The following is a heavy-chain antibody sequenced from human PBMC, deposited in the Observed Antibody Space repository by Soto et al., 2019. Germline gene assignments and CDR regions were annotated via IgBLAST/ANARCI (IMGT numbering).Heavy chain of an antibody. D-gene: IGHD2-21*01. CDR1: GFTFSDYE. J-gene: IGHJ4*02. CDR3: AREELNCGGDCFVY. CDR2: IDSSGSGI. Sequence: PGGSLGLSCVASGFTFSDYEMNWVRQAPGKGLEWVSYIDSSGSGIYYADSMKGRFTTFRDNAKNSLYLQMNSLRGEDTAVYYCAREELNCGGDCFVYWGQGTPVTVSS. V-gene: IGHV3-48*03.